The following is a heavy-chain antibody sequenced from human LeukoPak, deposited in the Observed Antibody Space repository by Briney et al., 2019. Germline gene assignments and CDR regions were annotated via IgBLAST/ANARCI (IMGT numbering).Heavy chain of an antibody. Sequence: GGSLRLSCAASGFTFSSYWMNWVRQAPGKGLEWVASINQDGSEKYYLDSVKGRFTISRDNAKNSLYLQMNSLRAEDTAVYYCAIAAADYWGQGTLVTVSS. V-gene: IGHV3-7*01. CDR1: GFTFSSYW. J-gene: IGHJ4*02. CDR2: INQDGSEK. CDR3: AIAAADY. D-gene: IGHD6-13*01.